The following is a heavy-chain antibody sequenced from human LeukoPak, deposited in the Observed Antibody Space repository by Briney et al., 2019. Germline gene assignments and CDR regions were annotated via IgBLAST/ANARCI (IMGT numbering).Heavy chain of an antibody. V-gene: IGHV3-23*01. D-gene: IGHD3-10*01. Sequence: GGSLRLSCAAYGFTFSSYAMSWVRQAPGKGLERVSAISGSGGSTYYADSVKGRFTISRDNSKNTLYLQMNSLRAEDTAVYYCAKDQVRGVIGNWGQGTLVTVSS. CDR1: GFTFSSYA. CDR3: AKDQVRGVIGN. CDR2: ISGSGGST. J-gene: IGHJ4*02.